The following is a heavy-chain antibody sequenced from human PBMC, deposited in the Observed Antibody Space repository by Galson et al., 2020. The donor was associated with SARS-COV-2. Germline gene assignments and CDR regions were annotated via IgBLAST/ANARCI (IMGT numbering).Heavy chain of an antibody. Sequence: SETLSLTCTVSGGSISSGGYYWSWIRQHPGKGLEWIGYIYYSGSTYYNPSLKSRVTISVDTSKNQFSLKLSSVTAADTAVYYCARGGRSGSPYYYGMDVWGQGTTVTGSS. CDR1: GGSISSGGYY. CDR2: IYYSGST. D-gene: IGHD3-10*01. V-gene: IGHV4-31*03. J-gene: IGHJ6*02. CDR3: ARGGRSGSPYYYGMDV.